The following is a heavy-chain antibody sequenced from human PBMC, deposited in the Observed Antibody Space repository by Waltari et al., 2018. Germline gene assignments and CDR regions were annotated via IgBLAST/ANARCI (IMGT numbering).Heavy chain of an antibody. CDR1: GGSISSSGYY. CDR3: ARDPFYYFDY. CDR2: IYTSGRT. V-gene: IGHV4-61*02. Sequence: QVQLQESGPGLVKPSQTLSLTCTVSGGSISSSGYYWSWIRQPAGKGLEWIGRIYTSGRTNYNPSLKSRVTMSVDTSKNQFSRKMSSVTAADTAVYYCARDPFYYFDYWGQGTLVTVSS. J-gene: IGHJ4*02.